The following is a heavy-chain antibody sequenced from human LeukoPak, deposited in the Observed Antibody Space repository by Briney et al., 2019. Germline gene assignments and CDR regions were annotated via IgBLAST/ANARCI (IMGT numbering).Heavy chain of an antibody. V-gene: IGHV1-69*02. Sequence: SVKVSXKASGGTFRSYTISWVRQAPGQGLEWVGRIIPVLGIANYAQKFQGRVTITADKSTSTAYMELSSLRSEDTAVYYCARSPMASSIFFDYWGQGTLVTVSS. J-gene: IGHJ4*02. CDR3: ARSPMASSIFFDY. D-gene: IGHD3-10*01. CDR1: GGTFRSYT. CDR2: IIPVLGIA.